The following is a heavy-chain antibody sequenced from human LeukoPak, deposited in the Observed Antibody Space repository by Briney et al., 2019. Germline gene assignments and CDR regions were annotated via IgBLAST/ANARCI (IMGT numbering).Heavy chain of an antibody. CDR1: GFTFNIFA. J-gene: IGHJ4*02. D-gene: IGHD2-2*01. Sequence: GGSLRLSCAASGFTFNIFAINWVRQAPGKGLEYVSAVSADGGSTYYANSVKGRFTISRDNSKNMLYLQMGSLRGDDMAVYYCARRQCTSSSCYLAYWGQGTLVTVSS. CDR3: ARRQCTSSSCYLAY. CDR2: VSADGGST. V-gene: IGHV3-64*01.